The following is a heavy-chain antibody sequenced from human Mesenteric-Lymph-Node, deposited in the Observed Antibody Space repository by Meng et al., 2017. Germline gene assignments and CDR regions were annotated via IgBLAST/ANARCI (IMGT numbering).Heavy chain of an antibody. CDR1: GYTLTTYA. Sequence: QVQLVQSGSELKKPGASVKVSCKASGYTLTTYAMNWVRQAPGQGLEWMGWINTNNGNQTYAQGFTGRFVFTLDTSVNMAYLQITSLKAEDTDVYYCVRGDWFDPWGQGTLVTVSS. J-gene: IGHJ5*02. CDR3: VRGDWFDP. CDR2: INTNNGNQ. V-gene: IGHV7-4-1*04.